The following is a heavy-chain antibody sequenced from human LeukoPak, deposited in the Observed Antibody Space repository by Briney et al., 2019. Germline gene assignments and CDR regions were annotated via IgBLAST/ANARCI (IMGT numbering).Heavy chain of an antibody. V-gene: IGHV1-46*01. CDR2: INPSGGGT. CDR1: GYTFTNYY. D-gene: IGHD3-22*01. Sequence: ASVKVSCKASGYTFTNYYMHWVRQAPGQGLEWMGIINPSGGGTTYPQKFQGRVSMTRDTSTSTFYMDLSSLRSEDTAVYYCARHPSNYYDSSGYFGCFDPWGQGTLVTVSS. CDR3: ARHPSNYYDSSGYFGCFDP. J-gene: IGHJ5*02.